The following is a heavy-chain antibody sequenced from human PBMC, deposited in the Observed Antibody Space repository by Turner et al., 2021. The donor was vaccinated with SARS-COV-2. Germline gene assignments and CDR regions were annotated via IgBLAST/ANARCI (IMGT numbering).Heavy chain of an antibody. CDR1: GGSMNSNY. J-gene: IGHJ5*02. CDR3: ARETVNNWVDP. D-gene: IGHD2-21*02. Sequence: QVQLQESGPRLVKRLETLSLTCTVSGGSMNSNYWSWIRQPPGKRLEWIGYIYYRGSTNYNPSLESRVTISVDTSRNQFSLNLTSVTAADTAIYYCARETVNNWVDPWGQGTLVTVSS. V-gene: IGHV4-59*01. CDR2: IYYRGST.